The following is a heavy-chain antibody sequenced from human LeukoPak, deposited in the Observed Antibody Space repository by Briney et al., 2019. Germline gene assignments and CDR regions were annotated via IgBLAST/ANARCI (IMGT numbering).Heavy chain of an antibody. CDR3: TRPRYDSSGYYYAFDY. CDR2: IRSKANSYAT. CDR1: GFTFSGSA. V-gene: IGHV3-73*01. D-gene: IGHD3-22*01. Sequence: GGSLRLSCAASGFTFSGSAMHWVRQASGKGLEWVGRIRSKANSYATAYAASVKGRFTISRDDSKNTAYLQMNSLKTEGTAVYYCTRPRYDSSGYYYAFDYWGQGTLVTVSS. J-gene: IGHJ4*02.